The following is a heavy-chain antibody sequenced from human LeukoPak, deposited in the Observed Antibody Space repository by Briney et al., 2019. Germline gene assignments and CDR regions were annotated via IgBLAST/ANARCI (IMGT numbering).Heavy chain of an antibody. CDR1: GFTLSSSS. J-gene: IGHJ5*02. Sequence: PGGSLRLSCAASGFTLSSSSMDWVRQAPGEGLVWVSRIKSDGRNTFYAHSVKGRFTISRDNAKNTLYLQMSSLRADDTAVYYCARAVVVVAATILYNWFDPWGQGTLVTVSS. D-gene: IGHD2-15*01. CDR3: ARAVVVVAATILYNWFDP. V-gene: IGHV3-74*01. CDR2: IKSDGRNT.